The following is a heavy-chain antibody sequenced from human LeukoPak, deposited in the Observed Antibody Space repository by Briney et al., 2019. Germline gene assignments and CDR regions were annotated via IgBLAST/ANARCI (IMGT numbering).Heavy chain of an antibody. J-gene: IGHJ4*02. Sequence: PGRSLRLSCAASGFTFSSYVMHWVRQAPGKGLEWVAVISYDGSNKYYADFVKGRFTISRDNAKNSLYLQMNSLRAEDTAVYYCARDALGLYDSSGYYYAIDYWGQGTLVTVSS. V-gene: IGHV3-30*04. CDR2: ISYDGSNK. CDR1: GFTFSSYV. D-gene: IGHD3-22*01. CDR3: ARDALGLYDSSGYYYAIDY.